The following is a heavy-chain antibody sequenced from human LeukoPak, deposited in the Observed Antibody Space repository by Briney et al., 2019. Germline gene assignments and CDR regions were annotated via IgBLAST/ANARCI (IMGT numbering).Heavy chain of an antibody. Sequence: GGSLRLSCTASGFTFSSYAMSWVRQAPGKGLEWVSAISGSGGSTYYADSVKGRFTISRDNSKNTLYLQMNSLRAEDTAVYHCAPTSPRRYYDYWGQGTLVTVSS. J-gene: IGHJ4*02. CDR2: ISGSGGST. V-gene: IGHV3-23*01. CDR3: APTSPRRYYDY. CDR1: GFTFSSYA. D-gene: IGHD3-16*01.